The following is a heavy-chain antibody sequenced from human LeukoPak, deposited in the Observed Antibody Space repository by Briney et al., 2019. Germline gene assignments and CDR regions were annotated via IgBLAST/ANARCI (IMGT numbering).Heavy chain of an antibody. CDR1: GFTFSSYG. J-gene: IGHJ4*02. CDR2: IWYDGSKN. V-gene: IGHV3-33*01. Sequence: PGRSLRLSCAASGFTFSSYGMHWVRQAPGKGLEWVALIWYDGSKNYYGESVKGRFPIPRDNVQNTLHLQMNSLRAEDTAVYYCARVATSSLDYWGQGTLVTVSS. D-gene: IGHD2-2*01. CDR3: ARVATSSLDY.